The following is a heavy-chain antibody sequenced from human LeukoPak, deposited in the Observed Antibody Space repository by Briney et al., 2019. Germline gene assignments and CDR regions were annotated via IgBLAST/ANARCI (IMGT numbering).Heavy chain of an antibody. V-gene: IGHV4-61*09. J-gene: IGHJ3*02. D-gene: IGHD2-15*01. CDR1: GGSINSGRYY. CDR3: ARSELSCSGGSCPTRYAFDI. CDR2: ISTSGRT. Sequence: SETLSLTCNVSGGSINSGRYYWSWIRQPAGRGLEWIGHISTSGRTSYSPSLKSRVTISVDTSKNQFSLKMSSVTAADTAVYYCARSELSCSGGSCPTRYAFDIWGQGTMVTASS.